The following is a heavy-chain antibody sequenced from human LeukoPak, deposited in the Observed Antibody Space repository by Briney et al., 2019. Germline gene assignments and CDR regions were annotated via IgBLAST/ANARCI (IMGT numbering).Heavy chain of an antibody. Sequence: SETLSLTCSVSGGSISSTNWWSWVRQPPGKGLEWIGETSHRGSTNYNPSLKRRVTISVDKSKYQFSLKLSSVTAADTAVYYCARNAAHEYYFDYWGQGTLVTVSS. CDR1: GGSISSTNW. CDR3: ARNAAHEYYFDY. D-gene: IGHD2-15*01. CDR2: TSHRGST. J-gene: IGHJ4*02. V-gene: IGHV4-4*02.